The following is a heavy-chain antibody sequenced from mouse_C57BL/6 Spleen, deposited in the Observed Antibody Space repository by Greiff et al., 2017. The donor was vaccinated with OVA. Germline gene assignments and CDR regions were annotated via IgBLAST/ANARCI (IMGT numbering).Heavy chain of an antibody. CDR3: ARGDAWFAY. CDR2: ISSGGSYT. CDR1: GFTFSSYG. D-gene: IGHD3-3*01. Sequence: EVMLVESGGDLVKPGGSLKLSCAASGFTFSSYGMSWVRQTPDKRLEWVATISSGGSYTYYPDSVKGRVTISRDKAKNTLDLQMSSLKSEDTAMYYRARGDAWFAYWGQGTLVTVSA. V-gene: IGHV5-6*01. J-gene: IGHJ3*01.